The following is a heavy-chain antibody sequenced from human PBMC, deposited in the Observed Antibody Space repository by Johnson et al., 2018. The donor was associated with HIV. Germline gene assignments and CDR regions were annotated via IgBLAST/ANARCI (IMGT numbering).Heavy chain of an antibody. D-gene: IGHD6-19*01. J-gene: IGHJ3*02. V-gene: IGHV3-20*04. CDR2: ISWNSGSI. CDR1: GFTFDDYG. Sequence: VQLVESGGGVVRPGGSLRLSCAASGFTFDDYGMSWVRQAPGKGLEWVSGISWNSGSIGYADSVKGRVTISRDNSKNTLYLQMNSLRVEDTAVYYCARGRDFSSGLDGGAFDIWGQGTMVSVSS. CDR3: ARGRDFSSGLDGGAFDI.